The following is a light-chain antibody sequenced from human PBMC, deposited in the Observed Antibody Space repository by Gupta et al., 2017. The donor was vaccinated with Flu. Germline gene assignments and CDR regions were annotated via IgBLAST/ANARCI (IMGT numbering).Light chain of an antibody. J-gene: IGKJ2*01. CDR2: GAS. CDR3: QHEGSSPHI. Sequence: EIVLTQSPGTLSLSPGERATLSCRASQSVRSSYLAWYQQKPGQAPRLLIYGASSRATGIPDRFSGSGSGTEFTLTISRLEPEDFAVYYCQHEGSSPHIFGQGTKVEIK. CDR1: QSVRSSY. V-gene: IGKV3-20*01.